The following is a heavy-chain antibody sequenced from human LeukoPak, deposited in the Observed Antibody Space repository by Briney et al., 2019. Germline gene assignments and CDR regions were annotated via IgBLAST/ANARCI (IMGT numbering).Heavy chain of an antibody. CDR3: ARGSYQNKIYSAFGI. J-gene: IGHJ3*02. CDR1: GFTFSSYA. CDR2: ISYDGSNK. D-gene: IGHD1-26*01. V-gene: IGHV3-30-3*01. Sequence: PGGSLRLSCAASGFTFSSYAMHWVRQARGKGLEWVAVISYDGSNKYYADSVKGRFTISRDNSKNTLYLQMNSLRAEDTAVYYCARGSYQNKIYSAFGIWGQGTMVTVSS.